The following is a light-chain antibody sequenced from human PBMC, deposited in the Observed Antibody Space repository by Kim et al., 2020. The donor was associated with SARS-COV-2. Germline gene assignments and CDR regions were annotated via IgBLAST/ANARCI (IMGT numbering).Light chain of an antibody. V-gene: IGKV1-5*01. CDR2: DAS. Sequence: DIQMTQSPSTLSASVGDRVTIACRASQTINNWLAWYQQKPGKAPKLLIYDASSLESGVPPRFSGSGSGTEFTLTINSLQPDDFATYYCQQYNTYSWTFGQGTKVDIK. CDR3: QQYNTYSWT. CDR1: QTINNW. J-gene: IGKJ1*01.